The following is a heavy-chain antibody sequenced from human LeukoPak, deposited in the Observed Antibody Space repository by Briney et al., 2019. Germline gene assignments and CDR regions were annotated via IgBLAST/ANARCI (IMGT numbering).Heavy chain of an antibody. CDR1: GGSISSSNYY. CDR3: ARDFLAPFTIFGVVNYYFYGTDV. V-gene: IGHV4-39*07. D-gene: IGHD3-3*01. J-gene: IGHJ6*02. CDR2: IYYTGST. Sequence: PSETLSLTCTVSGGSISSSNYYWGWVRQPPGKGLEWIGSIYYTGSTNYNPSLKSRVTMSVDTSKNQFSLKLSSVTAADTAVYYCARDFLAPFTIFGVVNYYFYGTDVWGQGTTVTVSS.